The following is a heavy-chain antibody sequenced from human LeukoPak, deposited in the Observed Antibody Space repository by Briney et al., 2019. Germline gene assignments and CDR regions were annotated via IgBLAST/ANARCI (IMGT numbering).Heavy chain of an antibody. Sequence: SETLSLTCAVYGGSFSGYYWGWIRQPPGKGLEWIGSIYYSGSTYYNPSLKSRVTISVDTSKNQFSLKLGSVTAADTAVYYCARDYPDFWSGYGSRWFDPWGQGTLVTVSS. CDR3: ARDYPDFWSGYGSRWFDP. J-gene: IGHJ5*02. CDR1: GGSFSGYY. V-gene: IGHV4-34*01. D-gene: IGHD3-3*01. CDR2: IYYSGST.